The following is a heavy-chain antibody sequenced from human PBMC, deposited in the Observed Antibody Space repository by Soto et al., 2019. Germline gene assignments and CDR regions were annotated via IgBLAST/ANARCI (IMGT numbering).Heavy chain of an antibody. J-gene: IGHJ6*02. V-gene: IGHV3-23*01. Sequence: PGGSLRLSCAASGFTFSSYAMSWVRQAPGKGLEWVSAISGSGGSTYYADSVKGRFTISRDNSKNTLYLQMNSLRAEDTAVYYCAKASIAAAGYPDYYYGMDVWGQGTTVTRLL. CDR1: GFTFSSYA. CDR2: ISGSGGST. D-gene: IGHD6-13*01. CDR3: AKASIAAAGYPDYYYGMDV.